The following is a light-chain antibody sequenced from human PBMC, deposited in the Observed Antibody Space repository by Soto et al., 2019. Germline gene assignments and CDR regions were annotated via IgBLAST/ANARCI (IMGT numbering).Light chain of an antibody. CDR2: ENN. CDR1: SSNIGNNY. Sequence: QSALTQPPSVSAAPGRKVTTSCSGSSSNIGNNYVSWYQQLPGTAPKLLIYENNKRPSGIPDRFSGSKSGTSATLGITGLQTGDEADYYCGTWDSSLSVYVFGTGTKVTVL. CDR3: GTWDSSLSVYV. J-gene: IGLJ1*01. V-gene: IGLV1-51*02.